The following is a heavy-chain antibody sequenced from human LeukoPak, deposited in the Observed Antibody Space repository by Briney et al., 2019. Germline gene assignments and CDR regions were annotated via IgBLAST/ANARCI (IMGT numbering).Heavy chain of an antibody. D-gene: IGHD5-18*01. CDR3: AREDIYGYSEDY. V-gene: IGHV3-21*01. Sequence: PGGSLRLSCAASGFTFSSYSMNWVRQAPGKGLEWVSSISGTSSYIYYADSVKGRFTISRDNAKNSLYLQMNSLRAEDTAVYYCAREDIYGYSEDYWGQGTLVTVSS. CDR1: GFTFSSYS. J-gene: IGHJ4*02. CDR2: ISGTSSYI.